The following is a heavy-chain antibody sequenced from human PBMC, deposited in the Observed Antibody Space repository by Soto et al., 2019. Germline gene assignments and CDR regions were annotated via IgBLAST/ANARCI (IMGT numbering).Heavy chain of an antibody. CDR2: INAGNRNT. CDR3: ARDSTFGITWQQLDPPAY. Sequence: SVKVSCKASGYTFTSYAMHWVRQAPGQRIEWMGWINAGNRNTKYSQKFQGRVTITRDTSASTAYMELSSLRSEDTAVYYCARDSTFGITWQQLDPPAYWGQGTLVTVSS. J-gene: IGHJ4*02. D-gene: IGHD6-13*01. CDR1: GYTFTSYA. V-gene: IGHV1-3*01.